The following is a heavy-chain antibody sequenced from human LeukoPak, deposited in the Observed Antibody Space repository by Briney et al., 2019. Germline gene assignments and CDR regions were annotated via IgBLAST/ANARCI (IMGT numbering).Heavy chain of an antibody. Sequence: PGGSLRLSCAASGFTFSSYAMSWVRQAPGKGLEWVSAISGSGGSTYYADSVKGRFTISRDNSKNTLYLQMNSLRAEDTAVYYCAKRHIVVVPAAISGYFDYWGQGTLVTVSS. V-gene: IGHV3-23*01. D-gene: IGHD2-2*02. CDR1: GFTFSSYA. J-gene: IGHJ4*02. CDR2: ISGSGGST. CDR3: AKRHIVVVPAAISGYFDY.